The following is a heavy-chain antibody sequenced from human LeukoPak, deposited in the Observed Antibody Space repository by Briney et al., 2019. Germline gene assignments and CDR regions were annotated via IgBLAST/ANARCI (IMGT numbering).Heavy chain of an antibody. J-gene: IGHJ5*02. Sequence: ASVKVSCKAPGYTFTSYDINWVRQATGQGLEWMGWMNPNSGNTGYAQKFQGRVTMTRNTSISTAYMELSSLRSEDTAVYYCARKGLYARNWFDPWGQGTLVTVSS. CDR3: ARKGLYARNWFDP. CDR1: GYTFTSYD. D-gene: IGHD2-8*01. V-gene: IGHV1-8*02. CDR2: MNPNSGNT.